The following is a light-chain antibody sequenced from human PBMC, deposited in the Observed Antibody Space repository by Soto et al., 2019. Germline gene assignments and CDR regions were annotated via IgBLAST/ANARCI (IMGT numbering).Light chain of an antibody. CDR1: SSDVGGYNN. CDR3: VSYTSSTTYV. J-gene: IGLJ1*01. CDR2: DVT. Sequence: QSVLTQHASVSDSPGPSLTISCTGTSSDVGGYNNVTWYQQHPGKAPKHMIYDVTNRPSGVSNRFSGSKSGSTASLIISGLQAEDEADYYCVSYTSSTTYVFGTGTKVTVL. V-gene: IGLV2-14*01.